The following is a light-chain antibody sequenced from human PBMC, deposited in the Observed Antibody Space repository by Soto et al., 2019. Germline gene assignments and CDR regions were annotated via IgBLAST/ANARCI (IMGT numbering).Light chain of an antibody. CDR3: QQNYNLPPWT. Sequence: DIQMTQSPPSLSASVGDTITITCQASQSISTYLDWYQVTPGKAPKVLIYAASTLQDGVPSRFSGSGSGTDFTLAINSLQPEDFSTYYCQQNYNLPPWTFGQGTKVDI. J-gene: IGKJ1*01. V-gene: IGKV1-39*01. CDR2: AAS. CDR1: QSISTY.